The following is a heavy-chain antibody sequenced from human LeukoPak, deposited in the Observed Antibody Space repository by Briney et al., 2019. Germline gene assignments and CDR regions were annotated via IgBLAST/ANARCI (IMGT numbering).Heavy chain of an antibody. CDR2: IIPIFGTA. CDR3: ARGSVRDILTGYYFDY. CDR1: GGTFSSYA. V-gene: IGHV1-69*05. J-gene: IGHJ4*02. D-gene: IGHD3-9*01. Sequence: GASVKVSCKASGGTFSSYAISWVRQAPGQGLGWMGRIIPIFGTANYAQKFQGRVTITTDESTSTAYMELSSLRSEDTAVYYCARGSVRDILTGYYFDYWGQGTLVTVSS.